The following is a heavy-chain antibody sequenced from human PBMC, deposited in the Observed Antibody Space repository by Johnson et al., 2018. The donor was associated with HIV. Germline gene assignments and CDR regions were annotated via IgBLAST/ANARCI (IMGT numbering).Heavy chain of an antibody. J-gene: IGHJ3*02. Sequence: QVQLVESGGGVVQPGRSLRLSCAASGFTFSRYALHWVRQAPGKGLEWVAVISYDGSHKYYADSVKGRFTISRDNSKNTLYLQMNSMRAEDTAVYYCATPRSEYQPDDAFDIWGQGTMVTVSS. V-gene: IGHV3-30*04. CDR2: ISYDGSHK. CDR1: GFTFSRYA. D-gene: IGHD2-2*01. CDR3: ATPRSEYQPDDAFDI.